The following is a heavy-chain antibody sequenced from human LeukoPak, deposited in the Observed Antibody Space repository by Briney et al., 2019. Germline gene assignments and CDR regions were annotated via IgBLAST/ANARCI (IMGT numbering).Heavy chain of an antibody. CDR3: ARDRPDSSGWYTIGDAFDI. J-gene: IGHJ3*02. V-gene: IGHV4-4*07. D-gene: IGHD6-19*01. Sequence: PSDTLSLTCTVSGGSISSYYWSWTRQPAGKGLEWIGRIYTSGSTNYNPSLKSRVTMSVDTSKNQFSLKLSSVTAADTAVYYCARDRPDSSGWYTIGDAFDIWGQGTMVTVSS. CDR2: IYTSGST. CDR1: GGSISSYY.